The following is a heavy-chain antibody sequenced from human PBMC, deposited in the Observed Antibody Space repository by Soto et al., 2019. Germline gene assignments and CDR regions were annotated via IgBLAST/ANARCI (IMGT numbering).Heavy chain of an antibody. V-gene: IGHV4-4*07. CDR1: GGSISSYY. CDR3: AKSPNFYCSSPNCYKYYFDH. J-gene: IGHJ4*02. CDR2: IYTSGST. D-gene: IGHD2-2*02. Sequence: PSETLSLTCAVSGGSISSYYWSWIRQPAGKGLEWIGRIYTSGSTNYNPSLKSRVTMSVDTSKNQFSLKLSSVTAADTAVYYCAKSPNFYCSSPNCYKYYFDHWGQGTRVTVSS.